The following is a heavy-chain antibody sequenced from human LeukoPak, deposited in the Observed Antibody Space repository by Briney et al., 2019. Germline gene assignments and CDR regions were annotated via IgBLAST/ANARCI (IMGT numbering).Heavy chain of an antibody. CDR3: ARGAYIGFDV. D-gene: IGHD5-12*01. CDR1: GLTFRPFD. CDR2: IGKAGDT. V-gene: IGHV3-13*04. J-gene: IGHJ3*01. Sequence: GGSLRLSCAASGLTFRPFDMHWVRQATGKGLEWVSGIGKAGDTYYAGSVKGRFTISRENAKNSLYLQMNSLRTGDTAVYYCARGAYIGFDVWGQGSMVTVSS.